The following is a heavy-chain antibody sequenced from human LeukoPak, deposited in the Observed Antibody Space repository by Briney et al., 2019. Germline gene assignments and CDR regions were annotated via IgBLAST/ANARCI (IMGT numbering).Heavy chain of an antibody. CDR3: ARDTPSGPYY. V-gene: IGHV1-8*02. Sequence: GASVKVSCKASGYTFTSYDINWVRQATGQGLEWMGWMNPNSGNTGYAQKFQGRVTMTRDTSTSTVYMELSSLRSEDTAVYYCARDTPSGPYYWGQGTLVTVSS. CDR1: GYTFTSYD. CDR2: MNPNSGNT. J-gene: IGHJ4*02. D-gene: IGHD1-26*01.